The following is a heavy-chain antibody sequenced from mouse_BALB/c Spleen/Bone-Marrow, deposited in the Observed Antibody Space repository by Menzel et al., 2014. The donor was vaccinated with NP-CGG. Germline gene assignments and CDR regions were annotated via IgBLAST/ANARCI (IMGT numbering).Heavy chain of an antibody. Sequence: VQLQQSGPELVKPGASVKVSCEASGYSFTDYNMYLVKQSHGKSLEWIGYIDPYNGGTSYNQKFKGKATLTVDKSSSAAFMHLNSLTSEDSAVYYCARRSTMITTEAWFAYWGQGTLVAVSA. J-gene: IGHJ3*01. V-gene: IGHV1S135*01. CDR3: ARRSTMITTEAWFAY. D-gene: IGHD2-4*01. CDR1: GYSFTDYN. CDR2: IDPYNGGT.